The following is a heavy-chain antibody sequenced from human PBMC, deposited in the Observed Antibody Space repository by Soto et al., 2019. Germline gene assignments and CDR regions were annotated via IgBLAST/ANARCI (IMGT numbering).Heavy chain of an antibody. V-gene: IGHV4-34*01. Sequence: SETLSLTCAVYGGSFSGYYWSWIRQPPGKGLEWIGEINHSGSTNYNPSLKSRVTISVDTSKNQFSLKLSSVTAADTAVYYCARDWGLAVAGNFDYWGQGTLVTVSS. D-gene: IGHD6-19*01. CDR3: ARDWGLAVAGNFDY. CDR2: INHSGST. J-gene: IGHJ4*02. CDR1: GGSFSGYY.